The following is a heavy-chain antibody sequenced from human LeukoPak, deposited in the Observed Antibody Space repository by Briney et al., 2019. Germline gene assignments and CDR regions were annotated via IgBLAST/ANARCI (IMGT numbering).Heavy chain of an antibody. J-gene: IGHJ4*02. CDR1: GYSISSNYY. CDR3: ARVCSSGRCLDY. CDR2: INHSGST. D-gene: IGHD2-2*01. Sequence: PSETLSLTCSVSGYSISSNYYWAWMRQPPGQGLEWIGTINHSGSTYFNPFLKSRVSVSVDTSKNQVSLRLSSVTVADTAVYYCARVCSSGRCLDYWGQGTLVTVSS. V-gene: IGHV4-38-2*02.